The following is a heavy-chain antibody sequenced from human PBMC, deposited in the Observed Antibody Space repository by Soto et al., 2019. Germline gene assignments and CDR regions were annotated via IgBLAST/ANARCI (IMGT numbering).Heavy chain of an antibody. V-gene: IGHV4-59*08. J-gene: IGHJ3*01. D-gene: IGHD6-13*01. CDR3: ARHSPLAAGGAFEF. Sequence: SETLSLTCTVSGGSISSFYWSWIRQPPGKGLEWIGYISYTGSTNYNPSLKSRVIISVDTSRNQFSLKLTSVTATDTAMYYCARHSPLAAGGAFEFWGQGMMVTVSS. CDR1: GGSISSFY. CDR2: ISYTGST.